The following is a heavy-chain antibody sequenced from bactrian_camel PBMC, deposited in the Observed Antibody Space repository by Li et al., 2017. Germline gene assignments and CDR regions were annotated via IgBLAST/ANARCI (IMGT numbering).Heavy chain of an antibody. CDR2: ISWSGGRT. Sequence: HVQLVESGGGLVQPGGSLRLSCAASGFTFSSYAMGWFRQAPGKEREGVSCISWSGGRTYYADSVKGRFTISRDNAMNTVYLQLISLKTEDTAMYYCAEGWTHNFWGQGTQVTVS. CDR3: AEGWTHNF. D-gene: IGHD5*01. J-gene: IGHJ4*01. CDR1: GFTFSSYA. V-gene: IGHV3S60*01.